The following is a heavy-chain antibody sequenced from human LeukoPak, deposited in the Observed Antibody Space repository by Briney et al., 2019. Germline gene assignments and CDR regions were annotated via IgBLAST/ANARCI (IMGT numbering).Heavy chain of an antibody. CDR3: ARGGPYSSSWYGYYMDV. V-gene: IGHV1-8*01. J-gene: IGHJ6*03. Sequence: ASVKVSCKASGYTFTSYDINWVRQATGQGLEWMGWMNPNSGNTGYAQKFQGRVTMTRNTSIGTAYMELSSLRSEDTAVYYCARGGPYSSSWYGYYMDVWGKGTTVTVSS. D-gene: IGHD6-13*01. CDR2: MNPNSGNT. CDR1: GYTFTSYD.